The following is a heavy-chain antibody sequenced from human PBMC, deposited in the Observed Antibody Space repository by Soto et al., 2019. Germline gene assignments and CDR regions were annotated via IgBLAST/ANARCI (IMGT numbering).Heavy chain of an antibody. CDR3: ARVITGTTRWFDP. Sequence: ASVKVSCKASGYTFTSYDISWVRQAPGQGLEWMGWISAYNGNTNYAQKLQGRVTMTTDTSTSTAYMELRSLSSDDTAVYYCARVITGTTRWFDPWGQGTLVTVSS. CDR2: ISAYNGNT. D-gene: IGHD1-7*01. CDR1: GYTFTSYD. J-gene: IGHJ5*02. V-gene: IGHV1-18*01.